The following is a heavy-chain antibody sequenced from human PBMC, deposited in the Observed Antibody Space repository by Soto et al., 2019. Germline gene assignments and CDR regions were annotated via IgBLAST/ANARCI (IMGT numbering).Heavy chain of an antibody. CDR3: ARERHDYYDSSGYLDY. CDR1: GGSISSGGYY. Sequence: SETLSLTCTVSGGSISSGGYYWSWIRQHPGKGLEWIGYIYYSGSIYYSPSLKSRVTISVDTSKNQFSLKLSSVTAADTAVYYCARERHDYYDSSGYLDYWGQGTLVTVSS. CDR2: IYYSGSI. D-gene: IGHD3-22*01. J-gene: IGHJ4*02. V-gene: IGHV4-31*03.